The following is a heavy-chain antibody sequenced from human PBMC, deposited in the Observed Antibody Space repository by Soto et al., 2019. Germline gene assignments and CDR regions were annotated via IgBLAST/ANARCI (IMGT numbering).Heavy chain of an antibody. J-gene: IGHJ4*02. CDR3: ARLGAYYQALDS. Sequence: WTWMRQPPGKGLEWIGYIYYAGTTTYHPSLNSRVSISLDTSKNEVSLKLTSVTAADTAVYYCARLGAYYQALDSWGQGILVTVSS. D-gene: IGHD3-22*01. CDR2: IYYAGTT. V-gene: IGHV4-59*08.